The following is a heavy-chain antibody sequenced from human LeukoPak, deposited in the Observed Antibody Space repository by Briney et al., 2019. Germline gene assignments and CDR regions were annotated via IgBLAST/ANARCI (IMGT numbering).Heavy chain of an antibody. V-gene: IGHV3-9*03. D-gene: IGHD3-10*01. CDR2: INWNSGNI. CDR1: GFTFDYYA. CDR3: AKAYGSGSYDYLDY. Sequence: GGSLRLSCAASGFTFDYYAMHWVRQPPGKGLEWVSGINWNSGNIAYADSVKGRFTISRGNAKNSLYLQMNSLRPEDMALYYCAKAYGSGSYDYLDYWGQGTLVTVSS. J-gene: IGHJ4*02.